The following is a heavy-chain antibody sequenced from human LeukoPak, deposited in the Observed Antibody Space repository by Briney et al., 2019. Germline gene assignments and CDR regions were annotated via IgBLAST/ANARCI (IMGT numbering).Heavy chain of an antibody. CDR1: RFTLSSYW. CDR3: ARAGYSSGWGRLSYYYYYYGMDV. Sequence: GGSLRLSCAASRFTLSSYWMSWVRQAPGKGLEWVANIKEDGSEKYYVDSVKGRFTISRDNAKNSLYLQMNSLRAEDTAVYYCARAGYSSGWGRLSYYYYYYGMDVWGQGTTVTVSS. CDR2: IKEDGSEK. J-gene: IGHJ6*02. D-gene: IGHD6-19*01. V-gene: IGHV3-7*01.